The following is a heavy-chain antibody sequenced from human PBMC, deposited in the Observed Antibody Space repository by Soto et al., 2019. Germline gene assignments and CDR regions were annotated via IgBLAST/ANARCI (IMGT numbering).Heavy chain of an antibody. CDR3: ARVWGTTPDY. Sequence: QVQLQESGPGLVKPSQTLSLTCTVSGGSISSGGYYWSWIRQHPGKGLEWIGYIYYSGSTYYNPSLKTRVTISVATSNTLLALKLNPVTAADTAVYYCARVWGTTPDYWGQGTLVTVSS. CDR2: IYYSGST. J-gene: IGHJ4*02. D-gene: IGHD1-1*01. V-gene: IGHV4-31*03. CDR1: GGSISSGGYY.